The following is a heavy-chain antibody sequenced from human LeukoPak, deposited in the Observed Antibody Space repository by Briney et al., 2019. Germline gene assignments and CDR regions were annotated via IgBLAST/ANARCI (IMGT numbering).Heavy chain of an antibody. CDR2: IYYSGST. D-gene: IGHD3-10*01. V-gene: IGHV4-39*01. CDR3: ARLRYYGSGSPDY. J-gene: IGHJ4*02. Sequence: SETLSLTCTVSGGSISSSSYYWGWIRQPPGKGLEWIGNIYYSGSTYYNPSLRSRVTISVDTSKSQFSLKLSSVTAADTAVYYCARLRYYGSGSPDYWGQGTLVTVSS. CDR1: GGSISSSSYY.